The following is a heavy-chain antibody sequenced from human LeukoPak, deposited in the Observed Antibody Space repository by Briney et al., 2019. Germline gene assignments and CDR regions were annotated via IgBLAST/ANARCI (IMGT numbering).Heavy chain of an antibody. CDR2: IWYDGSNK. J-gene: IGHJ2*01. CDR1: GFTFSSHG. Sequence: GGSLRLSCEAPGFTFSSHGMHWVRQAPGKGLEWVAVIWYDGSNKYYADSVKGRFSISRDNSKNTLYLQMNSLRAEDTAVYYCARDPSFLGDLDWYFDLWGRGTLVTVSS. CDR3: ARDPSFLGDLDWYFDL. D-gene: IGHD2-21*02. V-gene: IGHV3-33*08.